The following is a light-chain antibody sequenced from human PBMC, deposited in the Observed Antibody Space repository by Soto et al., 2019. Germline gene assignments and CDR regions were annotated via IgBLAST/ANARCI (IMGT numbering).Light chain of an antibody. CDR1: SSDVGAYNY. CDR2: DVS. J-gene: IGLJ1*01. Sequence: QSALTQPASVSGSPGQSITISCTGTSSDVGAYNYVSWYQQQPGKVPKLMIYDVSNRPSGVSNRFSGSKSGNTASLTISGLQAEDEADYYCSSYTSSSTPYVFGTGPKVTVL. V-gene: IGLV2-14*01. CDR3: SSYTSSSTPYV.